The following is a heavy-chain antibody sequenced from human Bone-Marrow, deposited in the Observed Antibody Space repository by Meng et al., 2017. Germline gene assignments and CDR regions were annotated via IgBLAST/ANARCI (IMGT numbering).Heavy chain of an antibody. D-gene: IGHD3-10*01. Sequence: SVKVSCKASGGTFSSYAISWVRQAPGQGLEWMGWINPNSGGTNYAQKFQGRVTMTRDTSISTAYMELSRLRSDDTAVYYCARALGRGGSGSYYNVYWGQGTLVTVSS. V-gene: IGHV1-2*02. CDR3: ARALGRGGSGSYYNVY. CDR1: GGTFSSYA. CDR2: INPNSGGT. J-gene: IGHJ4*02.